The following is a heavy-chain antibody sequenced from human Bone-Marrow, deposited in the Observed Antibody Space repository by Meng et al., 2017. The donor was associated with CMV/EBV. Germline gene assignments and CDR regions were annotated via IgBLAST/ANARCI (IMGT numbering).Heavy chain of an antibody. D-gene: IGHD3-3*01. Sequence: GGSLRLSCAASGFTFSSYWMSWVRQAPGKGLEWVANIKQDGSEKYYVDSVKGRFTISRDNAKNSLYLQMNSLRAEDTALYYCAKDGLPGGDDFWSGYKDYWGQGTLVTVSS. CDR2: IKQDGSEK. J-gene: IGHJ4*02. CDR3: AKDGLPGGDDFWSGYKDY. V-gene: IGHV3-7*03. CDR1: GFTFSSYW.